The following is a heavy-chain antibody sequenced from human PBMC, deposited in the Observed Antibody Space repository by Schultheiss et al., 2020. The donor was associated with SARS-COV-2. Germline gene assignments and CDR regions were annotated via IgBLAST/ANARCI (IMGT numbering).Heavy chain of an antibody. CDR3: ARRRKMATITYYFDY. CDR1: GFTFSSYA. Sequence: GGSLRLSCAASGFTFSSYAMSWVRQAPGKGLEWVSAISGSGGSTYYADSVKGRFTISRDNSKNTLYLQMNSLRAEDTAVYYCARRRKMATITYYFDYWGQGTLVTVSS. CDR2: ISGSGGST. J-gene: IGHJ4*02. V-gene: IGHV3-23*01. D-gene: IGHD5-24*01.